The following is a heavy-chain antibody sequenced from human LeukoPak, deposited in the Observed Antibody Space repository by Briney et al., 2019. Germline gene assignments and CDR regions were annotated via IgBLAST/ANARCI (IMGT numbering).Heavy chain of an antibody. Sequence: GGSLRLSCAASGFTFSSYWLRWVRQATGKGLEWVADIKQDGDEKYYVYSKNGLITISRDNAKNSLYLQMNSLKAEDTDVYYCARGEYQLPGDSWGQGTLVTVSS. D-gene: IGHD2-2*01. CDR3: ARGEYQLPGDS. CDR1: GFTFSSYW. CDR2: IKQDGDEK. J-gene: IGHJ4*02. V-gene: IGHV3-7*03.